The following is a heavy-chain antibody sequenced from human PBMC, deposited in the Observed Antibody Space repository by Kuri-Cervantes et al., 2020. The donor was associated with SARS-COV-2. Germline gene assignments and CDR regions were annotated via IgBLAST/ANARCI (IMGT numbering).Heavy chain of an antibody. CDR3: ARDLRMGKSLDY. V-gene: IGHV3-30*03. J-gene: IGHJ4*02. CDR1: GFTFSSYG. D-gene: IGHD7-27*01. Sequence: GESLKISCAASGFTFSSYGMHWVRQAPGKGLEWVAVISYDGSNKYYADSVKGRFTISRDNSKNTLYLQMNSLRAEDTAVYYCARDLRMGKSLDYWGQGTQVTVSS. CDR2: ISYDGSNK.